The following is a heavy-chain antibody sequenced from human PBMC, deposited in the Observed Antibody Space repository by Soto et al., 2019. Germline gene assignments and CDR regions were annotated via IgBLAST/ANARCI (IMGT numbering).Heavy chain of an antibody. D-gene: IGHD5-18*01. CDR2: ISDSGHST. CDR3: AKVLFGFTYGKFDD. V-gene: IGHV3-23*01. Sequence: GGSLRLSCAASGFTFYNFAMSWVRQAPGKGLEWVSGISDSGHSTYYADSARGRFTISRDNSKNTLYLQMNSLRAEDTAVYYCAKVLFGFTYGKFDDWGPGTVLT. CDR1: GFTFYNFA. J-gene: IGHJ4*02.